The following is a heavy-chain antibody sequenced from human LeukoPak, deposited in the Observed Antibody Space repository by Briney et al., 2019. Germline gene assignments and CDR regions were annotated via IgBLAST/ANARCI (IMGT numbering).Heavy chain of an antibody. V-gene: IGHV1-69*05. CDR3: AREDGDHHTYYFDY. CDR1: GGTFSSYA. D-gene: IGHD4-17*01. Sequence: SVKVSCKASGGTFSSYAISWVRQAPGQGLEWMGRIIPIFGTANYAQKFQGRVTITTDESTSTAYMELSSLRSEDTAVYYCAREDGDHHTYYFDYWGQGTLVTVSS. CDR2: IIPIFGTA. J-gene: IGHJ4*02.